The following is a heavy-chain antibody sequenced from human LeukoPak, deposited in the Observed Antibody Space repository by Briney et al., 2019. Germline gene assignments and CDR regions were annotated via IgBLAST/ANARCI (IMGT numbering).Heavy chain of an antibody. V-gene: IGHV3-64D*06. Sequence: PGGSLRLSCSASGFTFNNYAMHWVRQAPGKGLEYVSAITSDGGTTYYGDSVRGRFTISRDNSMNTVYLQMSSLRPEDTAVYYCLKDLTGSGDYWGQGTLVTVSS. CDR3: LKDLTGSGDY. CDR1: GFTFNNYA. D-gene: IGHD3-10*01. J-gene: IGHJ4*02. CDR2: ITSDGGTT.